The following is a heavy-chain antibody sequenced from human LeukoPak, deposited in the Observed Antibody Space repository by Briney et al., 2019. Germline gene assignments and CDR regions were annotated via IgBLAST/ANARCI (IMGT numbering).Heavy chain of an antibody. CDR2: IYYSGST. CDR3: ARRNRYSSGWGDYFDY. D-gene: IGHD6-19*01. Sequence: SETLSLTCTVSGGSISSYYWSWIRQPPGKGLEWIGYIYYSGSTNYNPSLKSRVTISVDTSKNQFSLKLSSVTAADTAVHYCARRNRYSSGWGDYFDYWGQGTLVTVSS. CDR1: GGSISSYY. J-gene: IGHJ4*02. V-gene: IGHV4-59*01.